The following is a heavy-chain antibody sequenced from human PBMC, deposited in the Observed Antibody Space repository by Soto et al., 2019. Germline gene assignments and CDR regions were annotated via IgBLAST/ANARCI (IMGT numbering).Heavy chain of an antibody. CDR2: IYYSGST. D-gene: IGHD5-12*01. CDR3: ARWGSGYDYVNDAFDI. V-gene: IGHV4-39*01. CDR1: GGSISSSSYY. J-gene: IGHJ3*02. Sequence: SETLSLTCTVSGGSISSSSYYWGWIRQPPGKGLEWIGSIYYSGSTYYNPSLKSRVTISVDTSKNQFSLKLSSVTAADTAVYYCARWGSGYDYVNDAFDIWGQGTMVTVSS.